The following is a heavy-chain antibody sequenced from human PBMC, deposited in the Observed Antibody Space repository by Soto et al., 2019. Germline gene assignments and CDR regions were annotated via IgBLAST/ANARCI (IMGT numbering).Heavy chain of an antibody. CDR2: MKPNSGNT. J-gene: IGHJ6*02. V-gene: IGHV1-8*01. CDR1: GYTSTSYD. Sequence: QVQLVQSGAEGKKPGASVKVSCKASGYTSTSYDSNWLRQATGQGLEWMGWMKPNSGNTGYAQKFQGRVTMTRNTSISTAYMELSSLRSEDTAVYYCAREKTSYGMDVWGQGTTVTVSS. CDR3: AREKTSYGMDV.